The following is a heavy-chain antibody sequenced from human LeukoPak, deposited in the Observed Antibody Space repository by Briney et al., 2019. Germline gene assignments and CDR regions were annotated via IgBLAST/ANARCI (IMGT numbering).Heavy chain of an antibody. Sequence: GESLKISCKGSGYTFTSYWNGWGRQMPGKGLEGMGIIYSCDSDTRYSPSFEGQVTMSVDRSNTTAYLEWSSLKAADTAIYYCARKTGGSGTYKGVFDIWGQGTMVTVSS. CDR1: GYTFTSYW. CDR2: IYSCDSDT. CDR3: ARKTGGSGTYKGVFDI. V-gene: IGHV5-51*01. J-gene: IGHJ3*02. D-gene: IGHD3-10*01.